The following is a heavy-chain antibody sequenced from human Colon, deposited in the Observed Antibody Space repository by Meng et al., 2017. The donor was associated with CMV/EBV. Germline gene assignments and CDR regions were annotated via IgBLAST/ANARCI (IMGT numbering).Heavy chain of an antibody. D-gene: IGHD3-3*01. CDR3: ASSKDRFLEEGWFDP. CDR1: GFTFSGSA. Sequence: GESLKISCAASGFTFSGSAMHWVRQASGKGLEWVGRIRSKANSYATAYAASVKGRFTISRDDSKNTAYLQMNSLKTEDTAVYYCASSKDRFLEEGWFDPWGQGTLVTVCS. J-gene: IGHJ5*02. V-gene: IGHV3-73*01. CDR2: IRSKANSYAT.